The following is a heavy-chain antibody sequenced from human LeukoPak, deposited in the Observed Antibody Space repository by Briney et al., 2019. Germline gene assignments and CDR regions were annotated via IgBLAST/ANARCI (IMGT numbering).Heavy chain of an antibody. CDR2: IYYSGST. CDR3: AKTVPAAPLGSFDI. CDR1: GGSISSSSYY. Sequence: SETLSLTCTVSGGSISSSSYYWGWIRQPPGKGLEWIGSIYYSGSTYYNPSLKSRATISVDTSKNQFSLKLSSVTAADTAGYYCAKTVPAAPLGSFDIWGQGTMVTVSS. J-gene: IGHJ3*02. D-gene: IGHD2-2*01. V-gene: IGHV4-39*01.